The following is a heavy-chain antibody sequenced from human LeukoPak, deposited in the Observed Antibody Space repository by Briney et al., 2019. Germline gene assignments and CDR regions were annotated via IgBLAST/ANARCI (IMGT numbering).Heavy chain of an antibody. CDR3: ARVGFYSNDAFDI. CDR2: IYYSGST. J-gene: IGHJ3*02. Sequence: GSLRLSCAASGFTVSSNYMSWVRQPPGKGLEWIGYIYYSGSTNYNPSLKSRVTISVDTSKNQFSLKLSSVTAADTAVYYCARVGFYSNDAFDIWGQGTMVTVSS. V-gene: IGHV4-59*02. CDR1: GFTVSSNY. D-gene: IGHD2-15*01.